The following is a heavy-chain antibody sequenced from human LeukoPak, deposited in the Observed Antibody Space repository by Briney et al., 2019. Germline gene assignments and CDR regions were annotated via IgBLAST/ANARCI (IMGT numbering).Heavy chain of an antibody. CDR1: GYSFIDYY. V-gene: IGHV1-2*02. CDR3: AKEYCSGGRCYSVFDS. D-gene: IGHD2-15*01. J-gene: IGHJ4*02. Sequence: ASVKVSCKTSGYSFIDYYLHWVRQAPGQGLEWMGWINPDSGGTNYAQKFQGRVTMTRGTSISSAYMELSRLKSDDTAVYHCAKEYCSGGRCYSVFDSWGQGTLVTVSS. CDR2: INPDSGGT.